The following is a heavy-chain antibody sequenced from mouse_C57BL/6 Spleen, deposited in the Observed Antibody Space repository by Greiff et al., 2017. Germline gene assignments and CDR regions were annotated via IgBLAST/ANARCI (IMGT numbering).Heavy chain of an antibody. CDR1: GFSLTSYG. CDR2: IWRGGST. V-gene: IGHV2-5*01. CDR3: AKGIGVYAMDY. Sequence: VKLQESGPGLVQPSQSLSITCTVSGFSLTSYGVHWVRQSPGKALEWLGVIWRGGSTDYNAAFMSRLSITKDNSKSQVFFKMNSLQADDTALYYCAKGIGVYAMDYWGQGTSVTVSS. J-gene: IGHJ4*01.